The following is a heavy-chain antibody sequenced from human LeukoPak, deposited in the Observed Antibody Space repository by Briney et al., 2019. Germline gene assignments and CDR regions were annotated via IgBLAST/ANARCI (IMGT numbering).Heavy chain of an antibody. CDR2: IDYRGST. V-gene: IGHV4-59*01. CDR1: NDSISNYY. CDR3: ARSRSGYGYEHGAFEI. D-gene: IGHD5-12*01. J-gene: IGHJ3*02. Sequence: SETLSLTCTVSNDSISNYYWSWIRQPPGKGLEWIAYIDYRGSTTNNPSLRSRITISVDTSRDQFSLKLRSVTAADTAVYYCARSRSGYGYEHGAFEIWGQGTMVTVSS.